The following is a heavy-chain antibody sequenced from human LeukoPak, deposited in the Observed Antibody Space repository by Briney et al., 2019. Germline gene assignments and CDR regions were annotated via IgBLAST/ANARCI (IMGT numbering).Heavy chain of an antibody. Sequence: PGGSLRLSCAASGFTFSSYSMNWVRQAPGKGLEWVSYISSSSSTIYYADSVKGRFTISSDNAKNSLYLQMNSLRAEDTAVYYCARDFATSYDFWSGYYVDYWGQGTLVTVSS. CDR3: ARDFATSYDFWSGYYVDY. D-gene: IGHD3-3*01. CDR2: ISSSSSTI. CDR1: GFTFSSYS. V-gene: IGHV3-48*01. J-gene: IGHJ4*02.